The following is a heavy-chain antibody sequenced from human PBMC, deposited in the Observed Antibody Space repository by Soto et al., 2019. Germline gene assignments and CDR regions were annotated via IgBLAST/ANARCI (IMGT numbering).Heavy chain of an antibody. CDR1: GFTFSSYG. D-gene: IGHD5-18*01. V-gene: IGHV3-30*18. J-gene: IGHJ6*02. Sequence: GGSLRLSCAASGFTFSSYGMHWVRQAPGKGLEWVAVISYDGSNKYYADSVKGRFTISRDNSKNTLYQQMNSLRAEDTAVYYCAKDSADTAHYYYYGMDVWGQGTTVTVSS. CDR3: AKDSADTAHYYYYGMDV. CDR2: ISYDGSNK.